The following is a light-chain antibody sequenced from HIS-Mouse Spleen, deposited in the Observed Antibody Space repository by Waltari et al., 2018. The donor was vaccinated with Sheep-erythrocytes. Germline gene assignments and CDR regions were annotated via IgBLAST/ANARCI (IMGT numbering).Light chain of an antibody. CDR1: KLGDKY. CDR3: QAWDSSTAV. V-gene: IGLV3-1*01. J-gene: IGLJ2*01. Sequence: SYELTQPPSVSVSPGQTASITCSGDKLGDKYACWYQQKPGQSPVLVIYQDGKRTSGIPERFAGSNSGNTATLTISGTQAMDEADYYCQAWDSSTAVFGGGTKLTVL. CDR2: QDG.